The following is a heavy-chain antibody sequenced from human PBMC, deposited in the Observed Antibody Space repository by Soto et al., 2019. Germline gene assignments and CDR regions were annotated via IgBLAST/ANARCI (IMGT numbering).Heavy chain of an antibody. D-gene: IGHD3-22*01. CDR3: AKDVLDGYYYDSSGTSGYYYYGMDV. CDR2: ISYDGSNK. J-gene: IGHJ6*02. V-gene: IGHV3-30*18. Sequence: GGSLRLSCAASGFTFSSYGMHWVRQAPGKGLEWVAVISYDGSNKYYADSVKGRFTISRDNSKNTLYLQMNSLRAKDTAVYYCAKDVLDGYYYDSSGTSGYYYYGMDVWGQGTTVTVSS. CDR1: GFTFSSYG.